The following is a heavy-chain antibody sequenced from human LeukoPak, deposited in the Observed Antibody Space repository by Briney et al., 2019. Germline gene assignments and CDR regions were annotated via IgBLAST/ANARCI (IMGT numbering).Heavy chain of an antibody. Sequence: GGSLRLSCAASGFIFSSYAMSWVRQAPGKGLEWVLGISGSGGSTFYADSVKGRFTISRDNSKNTLYLQMTSLRAEDTAVYYCARRYCSSTSCTLDYWGQGTLVTVSS. V-gene: IGHV3-23*01. D-gene: IGHD2-2*01. CDR2: ISGSGGST. J-gene: IGHJ4*02. CDR3: ARRYCSSTSCTLDY. CDR1: GFIFSSYA.